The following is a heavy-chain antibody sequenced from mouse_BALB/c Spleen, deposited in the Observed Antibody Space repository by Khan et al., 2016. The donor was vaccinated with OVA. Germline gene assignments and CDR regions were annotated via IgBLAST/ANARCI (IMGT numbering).Heavy chain of an antibody. CDR3: AGGEYGGFAD. J-gene: IGHJ3*01. Sequence: VQLQQSGPELVKPGASVKVSCKASGYAFTSYNIYWVKQSHGKSLEWVGYIVPYTGGTSYNQKFTGKATLTVDKSSTTAYMHLNSLTSEDSAVYCGAGGEYGGFADWGQGTLVTVSA. CDR1: GYAFTSYN. V-gene: IGHV1S135*01. D-gene: IGHD1-2*01. CDR2: IVPYTGGT.